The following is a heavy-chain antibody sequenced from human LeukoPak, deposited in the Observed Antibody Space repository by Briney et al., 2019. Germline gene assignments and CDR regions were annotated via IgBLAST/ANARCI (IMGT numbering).Heavy chain of an antibody. Sequence: GASVKVSCKASGYTFTSYDINWVRQATGQGLEWMGWMNPNSVNTGYAQKFQGRVTITRNTSISTAYMELSSLRSEDTAVYYCTRSGFGGGVHFDYWGQGTPVTVSS. V-gene: IGHV1-8*03. CDR3: TRSGFGGGVHFDY. CDR1: GYTFTSYD. J-gene: IGHJ4*02. CDR2: MNPNSVNT. D-gene: IGHD3-16*01.